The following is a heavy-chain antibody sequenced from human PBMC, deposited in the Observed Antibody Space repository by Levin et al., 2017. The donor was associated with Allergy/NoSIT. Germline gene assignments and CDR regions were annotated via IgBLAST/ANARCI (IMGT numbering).Heavy chain of an antibody. D-gene: IGHD6-13*01. CDR2: IYYSGST. J-gene: IGHJ3*02. V-gene: IGHV4-59*01. CDR3: ARDSLKGSSWPPSYAFDI. Sequence: ESLKISCTVSGGSISSYYWSWIRQPPGKGLEWIGYIYYSGSTNYNPSLKSRVTISVDTSKNQFSLKLSSVTAADTAVYYCARDSLKGSSWPPSYAFDIWGQGTMVTVSS. CDR1: GGSISSYY.